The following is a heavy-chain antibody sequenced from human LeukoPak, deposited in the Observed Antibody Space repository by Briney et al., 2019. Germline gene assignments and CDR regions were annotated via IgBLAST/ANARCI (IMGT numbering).Heavy chain of an antibody. CDR1: GGSISSYY. CDR3: ARELVSYGSYDYVWGSYQRSYYFDY. CDR2: IYTSEST. D-gene: IGHD3-16*02. V-gene: IGHV4-4*07. Sequence: SETLSLTCTVSGGSISSYYWSWIRQPPGKGLEWIGRIYTSESTNYNPSLKSRVTMSVDTSKNQFSLKLSSVTAADTAVYYCARELVSYGSYDYVWGSYQRSYYFDYWGQGTPVTVSS. J-gene: IGHJ4*02.